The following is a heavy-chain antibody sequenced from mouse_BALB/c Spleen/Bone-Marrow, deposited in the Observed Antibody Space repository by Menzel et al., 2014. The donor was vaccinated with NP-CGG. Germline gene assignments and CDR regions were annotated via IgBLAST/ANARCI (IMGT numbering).Heavy chain of an antibody. CDR3: ARGGFDY. CDR2: INPSNGRT. V-gene: IGHV1S81*02. CDR1: GYTFTSYW. Sequence: VQLQQSGAELVKPGASVKLSCKASGYTFTSYWMHWVKQRPGRGLEWIGEINPSNGRTNYNEKFKSKATLTVDKSSSTAYMQLSSLTSEDSAVYYCARGGFDYWGQGTTLTVSS. J-gene: IGHJ2*01.